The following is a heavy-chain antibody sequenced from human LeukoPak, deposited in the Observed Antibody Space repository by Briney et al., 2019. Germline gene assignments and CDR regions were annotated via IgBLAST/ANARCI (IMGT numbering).Heavy chain of an antibody. Sequence: KNGESLKISCKGSGYSFTSYWIGWVRQMPGKGLEWMGIIYPGDSDTRYSPSFQGQGTISADKSSSTAYLQWSSLKASDTAMYYCARQPITIFGVVIYGDTFDIWGQGTMVTVSS. V-gene: IGHV5-51*01. D-gene: IGHD3-3*01. CDR3: ARQPITIFGVVIYGDTFDI. CDR2: IYPGDSDT. J-gene: IGHJ3*02. CDR1: GYSFTSYW.